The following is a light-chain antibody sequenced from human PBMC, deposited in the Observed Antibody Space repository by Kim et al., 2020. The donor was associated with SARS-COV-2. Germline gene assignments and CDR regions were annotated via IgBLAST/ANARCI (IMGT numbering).Light chain of an antibody. CDR3: QQYGDSPKT. J-gene: IGKJ1*01. Sequence: FPGERATLSCRASQRVTGTYLAWYQHKPGQAPRLLISDAASRAAGIPDRFSGNGSGTDFTLTINRLEPGDSAVYHCQQYGDSPKTFGQGTRVEIK. V-gene: IGKV3-20*01. CDR1: QRVTGTY. CDR2: DAA.